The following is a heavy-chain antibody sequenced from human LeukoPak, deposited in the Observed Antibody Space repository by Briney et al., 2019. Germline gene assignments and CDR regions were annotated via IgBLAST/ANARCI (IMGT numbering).Heavy chain of an antibody. D-gene: IGHD5-18*01. CDR2: IYYSGST. Sequence: SETLSLTCTVSGGSISSGDYYWSWIRQPPGKGLEWIGYIYYSGSTNYNPSLKSRVTISVDTSKNQFSLKLSSVTAADTAVYYCARGLISSGYSYGYHAFDIWGQGTMVTVSS. J-gene: IGHJ3*02. V-gene: IGHV4-30-4*01. CDR1: GGSISSGDYY. CDR3: ARGLISSGYSYGYHAFDI.